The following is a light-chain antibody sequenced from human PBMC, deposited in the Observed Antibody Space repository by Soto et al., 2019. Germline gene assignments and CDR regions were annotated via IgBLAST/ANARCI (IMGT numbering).Light chain of an antibody. Sequence: QSVLTQPRSVSGSPGQSVTISCTGTSSDVGDYNYVSWYQQHPGKAPKLLIYAVNMRPSGVPDRFTGSKSGNTASLTISGRQAEDGADYSCCSYAGSYTWVFGGGTKLTVL. V-gene: IGLV2-11*01. CDR2: AVN. CDR1: SSDVGDYNY. J-gene: IGLJ3*02. CDR3: CSYAGSYTWV.